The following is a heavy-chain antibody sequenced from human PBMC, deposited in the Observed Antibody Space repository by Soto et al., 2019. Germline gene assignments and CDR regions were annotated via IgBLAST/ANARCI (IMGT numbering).Heavy chain of an antibody. J-gene: IGHJ5*02. V-gene: IGHV4-39*07. D-gene: IGHD3-3*01. CDR1: GGSITSSTYY. CDR2: IYSDGST. Sequence: SETLSLTCTVSGGSITSSTYYWAWIRQPPGKGLEWIGSIYSDGSTYYNPSLKSRVTISVDTSKNQFSLKLSSVTAADTAVYYCARTYYDFWSGYSSNWFDPWGQGTLVT. CDR3: ARTYYDFWSGYSSNWFDP.